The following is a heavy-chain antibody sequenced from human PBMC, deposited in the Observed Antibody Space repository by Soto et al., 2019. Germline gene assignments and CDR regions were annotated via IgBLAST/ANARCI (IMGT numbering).Heavy chain of an antibody. J-gene: IGHJ4*02. CDR1: GSPLSKNRMG. D-gene: IGHD2-15*01. V-gene: IGHV2-26*01. Sequence: PEKPPVAHELTSTVSGSPLSKNRMGVSWIRQPPGKALEWLAHIFSNDEKSYSTSLKSRLTISKDTSKSQVVLTMTNMDPVDTATYYCARTTLEYCSGGSCYPGPGDYWGQGILVSVSS. CDR2: IFSNDEK. CDR3: ARTTLEYCSGGSCYPGPGDY.